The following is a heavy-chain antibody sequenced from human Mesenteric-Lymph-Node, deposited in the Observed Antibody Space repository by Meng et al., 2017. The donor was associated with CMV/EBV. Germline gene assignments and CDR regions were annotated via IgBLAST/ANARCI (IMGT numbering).Heavy chain of an antibody. CDR2: INIVEDKS. CDR3: ARTNNWGIDY. Sequence: QVQFVQSGAEVRKPGASVKVSCKASGYTFSSYAMHWVRQAPGHRLEWMGWINIVEDKSKTSQNFQGRVTLTRDTSANTAYMELSSLRYEETAVYYCARTNNWGIDYWGHVTLVTVSS. J-gene: IGHJ4*01. V-gene: IGHV1-3*04. CDR1: GYTFSSYA. D-gene: IGHD3-16*01.